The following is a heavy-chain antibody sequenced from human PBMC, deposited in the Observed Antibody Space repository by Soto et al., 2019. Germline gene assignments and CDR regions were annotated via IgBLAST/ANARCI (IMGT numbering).Heavy chain of an antibody. D-gene: IGHD1-26*01. V-gene: IGHV3-11*01. Sequence: QVQVEESGGGLVKPGGSLRLSCAASGFTFSDYYMSWIRQAPGKGLEWLSHISKTGSNIYYSDSVKGRFTISRDNARKSLYLHMNSLRAEDTAVYYCARDSVSSYNWFDPWGQGTLVTVSS. CDR3: ARDSVSSYNWFDP. CDR1: GFTFSDYY. CDR2: ISKTGSNI. J-gene: IGHJ5*02.